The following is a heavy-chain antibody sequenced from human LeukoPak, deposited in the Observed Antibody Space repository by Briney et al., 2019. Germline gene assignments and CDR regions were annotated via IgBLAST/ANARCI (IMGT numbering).Heavy chain of an antibody. Sequence: PSETLSLTCAVYGGSFSGYYWSWIRQPPGKGLEWIGEINHSGSTNYIPSLTSRVTISVDTSKNQFSLTLSSVTAADTAVYYCARGVGVYSNYPTYYYYSSMDVWGKGTTVTVSS. V-gene: IGHV4-34*01. CDR3: ARGVGVYSNYPTYYYYSSMDV. CDR1: GGSFSGYY. CDR2: INHSGST. J-gene: IGHJ6*03. D-gene: IGHD4-11*01.